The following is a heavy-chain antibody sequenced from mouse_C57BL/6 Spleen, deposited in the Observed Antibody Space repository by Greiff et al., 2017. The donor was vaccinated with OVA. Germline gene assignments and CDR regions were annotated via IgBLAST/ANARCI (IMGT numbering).Heavy chain of an antibody. CDR3: ARQDGHWYFDV. V-gene: IGHV5-6*01. Sequence: EVQGVESGGDLVKPGGSLKLSCAASGFTFSSYGMSWVRQTPDKRLEWVATISSGGSYTYYPDSVKGRFTISRDNAKNTLYLQMSSLKSEDTAMYYCARQDGHWYFDVWGTGTTVTVSS. CDR1: GFTFSSYG. CDR2: ISSGGSYT. D-gene: IGHD2-3*01. J-gene: IGHJ1*03.